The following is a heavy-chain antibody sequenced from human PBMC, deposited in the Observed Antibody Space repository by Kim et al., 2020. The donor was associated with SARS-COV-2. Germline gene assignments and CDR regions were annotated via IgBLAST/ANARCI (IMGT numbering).Heavy chain of an antibody. CDR1: GFTFRSYA. CDR2: ISDGGSYI. D-gene: IGHD3-10*01. J-gene: IGHJ5*01. Sequence: GGSLRLSCAVSGFTFRSYAMNWVRQAPGKGLEWVSSISDGGSYIYYADSVKGRFIISRDNDKNSLFLQMNSLRAEDTAVYYCTRDLFDYMIRGVGTFDSWGQGTLVTVPS. CDR3: TRDLFDYMIRGVGTFDS. V-gene: IGHV3-21*01.